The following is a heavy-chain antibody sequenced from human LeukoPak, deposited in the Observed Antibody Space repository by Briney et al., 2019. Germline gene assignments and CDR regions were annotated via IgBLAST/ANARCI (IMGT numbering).Heavy chain of an antibody. CDR1: GYTFTGYY. CDR3: ARLRYSSGWRDAFDI. Sequence: PAASVKVSCKASGYTFTGYYMHWVRQAPGQGLEWMGWINPNSGGTNYAQKFQGWVTMTRDTSISTAYMELSRLRSDDTAVYYCARLRYSSGWRDAFDIWGQGTMVTVSS. J-gene: IGHJ3*02. V-gene: IGHV1-2*04. CDR2: INPNSGGT. D-gene: IGHD6-19*01.